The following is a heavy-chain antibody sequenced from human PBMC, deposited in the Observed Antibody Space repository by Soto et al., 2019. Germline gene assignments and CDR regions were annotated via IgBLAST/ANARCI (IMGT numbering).Heavy chain of an antibody. V-gene: IGHV4-4*07. CDR2: IFSSGRV. CDR3: ARGWDVKYFDY. J-gene: IGHJ4*02. D-gene: IGHD1-26*01. Sequence: SETLSLTCSVSGDSLLSSYWSWVRQPAGKGLEWIGHIFSSGRVSYNPSLKSRLTMSIDTSMNLFFLNLSSVTAADTAVYYCARGWDVKYFDYWGRGTLVTAPQ. CDR1: GDSLLSSY.